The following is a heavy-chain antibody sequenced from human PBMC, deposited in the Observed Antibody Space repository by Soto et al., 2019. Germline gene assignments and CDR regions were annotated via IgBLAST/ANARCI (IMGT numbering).Heavy chain of an antibody. V-gene: IGHV1-18*01. CDR1: GYTFSSYG. CDR2: ISAYNGNT. CDR3: ASSYCGGDCSVLYYYYGMDV. Sequence: ASVKVSCKASGYTFSSYGISWVRQAPGQGLEWMGWISAYNGNTNYAQKLQGRVTMTTDTSTSIAYMELRSLRSDDTAVYYCASSYCGGDCSVLYYYYGMDVWGQGTTVTVSS. J-gene: IGHJ6*02. D-gene: IGHD2-21*02.